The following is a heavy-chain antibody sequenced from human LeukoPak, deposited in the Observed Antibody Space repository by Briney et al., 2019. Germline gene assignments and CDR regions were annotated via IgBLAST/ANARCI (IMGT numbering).Heavy chain of an antibody. D-gene: IGHD2-2*01. CDR1: GYTFTVYY. Sequence: ASVTVSFKASGYTFTVYYMHWVRQAPGQGLEWMGWINPNSGGTNYAQKFQGRVTMTRDTSISTAYMELSRLRSDDTAVYYCARDIVVVPAARNYYYYYGMDVWGQGTTVTVSS. V-gene: IGHV1-2*02. CDR3: ARDIVVVPAARNYYYYYGMDV. J-gene: IGHJ6*02. CDR2: INPNSGGT.